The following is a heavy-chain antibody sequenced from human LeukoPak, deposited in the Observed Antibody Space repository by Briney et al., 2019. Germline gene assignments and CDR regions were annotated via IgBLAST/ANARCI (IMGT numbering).Heavy chain of an antibody. Sequence: GASLRLSCAASGFTFSSYAMSWVRQAPGKGLEWVSAISGSGGSTYYADSVKGRFTISRDNSKNTLYPQMNSLRAEDTAVYYYAEMGLRLGELSAFDYWGQGTLVTVSS. CDR3: AEMGLRLGELSAFDY. J-gene: IGHJ4*02. CDR2: ISGSGGST. V-gene: IGHV3-23*01. D-gene: IGHD3-16*02. CDR1: GFTFSSYA.